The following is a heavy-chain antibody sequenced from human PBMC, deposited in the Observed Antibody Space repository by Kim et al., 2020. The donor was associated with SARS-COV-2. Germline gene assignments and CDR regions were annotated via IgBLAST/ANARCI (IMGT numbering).Heavy chain of an antibody. J-gene: IGHJ4*02. D-gene: IGHD3-16*02. V-gene: IGHV5-51*01. Sequence: SPDFQGQVTISADKSISTAYLQWSSLKASDTAMYYCARQGGFGGVIAYDYWGQGTLVTVSS. CDR3: ARQGGFGGVIAYDY.